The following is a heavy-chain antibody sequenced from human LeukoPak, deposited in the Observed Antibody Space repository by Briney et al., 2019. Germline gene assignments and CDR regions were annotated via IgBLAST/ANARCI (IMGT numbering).Heavy chain of an antibody. J-gene: IGHJ5*02. CDR1: GGSFSGYY. CDR3: ARCPPCNWNYVREKRFDP. D-gene: IGHD1-7*01. CDR2: INHSGST. V-gene: IGHV4-34*01. Sequence: SETLSLTCAVYGGSFSGYYWSWIRQPPGKGLEWIGEINHSGSTNYNPSLKSRVTISVDTSKNQFSLKLSSVTAADTAVYYCARCPPCNWNYVREKRFDPWGQGTLVTVSS.